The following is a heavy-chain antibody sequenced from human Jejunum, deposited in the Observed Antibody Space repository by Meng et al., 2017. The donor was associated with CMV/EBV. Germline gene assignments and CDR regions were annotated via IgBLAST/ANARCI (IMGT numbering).Heavy chain of an antibody. J-gene: IGHJ5*01. V-gene: IGHV3-66*01. CDR2: IYSGGDKT. Sequence: QLVGSGGGLVQPGVSLRLSCAVSGISVTTNYMTWVRQTPGKGLEWVSVIYSGGDKTYYADSVKGRFTISRDSSRNTLYLQMTSLRAGDTALYYCARGAMSFESWGQGTLVTVSS. CDR1: GISVTTNY. CDR3: ARGAMSFES.